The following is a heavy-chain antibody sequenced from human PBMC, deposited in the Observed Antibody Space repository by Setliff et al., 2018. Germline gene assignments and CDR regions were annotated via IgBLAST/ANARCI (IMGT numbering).Heavy chain of an antibody. CDR3: RFWSSYYKNDY. J-gene: IGHJ4*02. V-gene: IGHV4-61*05. D-gene: IGHD3-3*01. CDR2: INQSGNT. CDR1: GGSISSRSYY. Sequence: LSLTCTVSGGSISSRSYYWGWIRQSPGKRPEWIAEINQSGNTNYNPSLNSRVSVSVDTPTNQFSLKVFSVTAADTAVYYCRFWSSYYKNDYWAQGTLVTVSS.